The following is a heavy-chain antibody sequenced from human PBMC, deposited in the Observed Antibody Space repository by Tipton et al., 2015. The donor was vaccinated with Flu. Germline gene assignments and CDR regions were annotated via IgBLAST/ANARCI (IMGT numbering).Heavy chain of an antibody. CDR3: ARVGVVTPFDY. CDR2: MYASGGT. V-gene: IGHV4-4*07. CDR1: GGSISNYY. Sequence: LRLSCTVSGGSISNYYWGWIRQPAGKGLEFIGRMYASGGTRYNPSLKSRVTMSANTSKNQVSLMLSSVTAADTAVYYCARVGVVTPFDYWGQGTLVTVSS. J-gene: IGHJ4*02. D-gene: IGHD4-23*01.